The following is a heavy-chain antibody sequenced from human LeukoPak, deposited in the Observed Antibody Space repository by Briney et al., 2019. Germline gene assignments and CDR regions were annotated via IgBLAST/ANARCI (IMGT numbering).Heavy chain of an antibody. CDR1: GYTFTGYY. Sequence: GASVKVSCKASGYTFTGYYMHWVRQAPGRGVEWMGWINPNSGGTNYAQKFQGRVTMTRDTSISTAYMELSRLRSDDTAVYYCARGRGAYCSSTSCPRRAFDIWGQGTMVTVSS. CDR3: ARGRGAYCSSTSCPRRAFDI. V-gene: IGHV1-2*02. J-gene: IGHJ3*02. D-gene: IGHD2-2*01. CDR2: INPNSGGT.